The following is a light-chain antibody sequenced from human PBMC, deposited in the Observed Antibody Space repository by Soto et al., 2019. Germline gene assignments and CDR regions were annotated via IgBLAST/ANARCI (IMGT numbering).Light chain of an antibody. CDR3: QQCKFLTAIT. Sequence: DIQMTQSPSSLSASVGDRVTITCQASQDITNSLNWYQQKPGRAPKLLISGASNLETGVPSRFSGTGSGTHFTFIISSLRPEDVATYYCQQCKFLTAITFGPGTKVDLK. V-gene: IGKV1-33*01. CDR1: QDITNS. J-gene: IGKJ3*01. CDR2: GAS.